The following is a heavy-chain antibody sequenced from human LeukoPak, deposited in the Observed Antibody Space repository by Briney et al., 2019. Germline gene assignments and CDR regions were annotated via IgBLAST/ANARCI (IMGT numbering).Heavy chain of an antibody. CDR1: GGSISSYY. Sequence: SETLSLTCTVSGGSISSYYWSWIRQPPGKGLEWIGYIYYSGSTNYNPSLKSRVTISVDTSKNQFSLKLSSVTAADTAVYYCARHQGGGRRLRYNWFDPWGQGTLVTVSS. CDR3: ARHQGGGRRLRYNWFDP. CDR2: IYYSGST. J-gene: IGHJ5*02. V-gene: IGHV4-59*01. D-gene: IGHD2-15*01.